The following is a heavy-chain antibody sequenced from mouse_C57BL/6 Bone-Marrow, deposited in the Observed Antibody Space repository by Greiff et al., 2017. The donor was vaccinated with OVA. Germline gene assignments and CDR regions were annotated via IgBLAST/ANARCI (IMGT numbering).Heavy chain of an antibody. CDR2: IYPRSGNT. J-gene: IGHJ4*01. Sequence: VQGVESGAELARPGASVKLSCKASGYTFTSYGISWVKQRTGQGLEWIGEIYPRSGNTYYNEKFKGKATLTADKSSSTAYMELRSLTSEDSAVYFCARLLLYAMDYWGQGTSVTVSS. V-gene: IGHV1-81*01. CDR1: GYTFTSYG. D-gene: IGHD1-1*01. CDR3: ARLLLYAMDY.